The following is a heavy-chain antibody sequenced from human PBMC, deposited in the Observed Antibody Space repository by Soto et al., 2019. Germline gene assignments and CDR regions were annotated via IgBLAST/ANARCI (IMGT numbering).Heavy chain of an antibody. CDR2: IIPIFGTA. D-gene: IGHD5-12*01. J-gene: IGHJ3*02. CDR3: ARERLKARDAFDI. V-gene: IGHV1-69*13. CDR1: GGTFSSYA. Sequence: SVKVSCKASGGTFSSYAISWVRQAPGQGLEWMGGIIPIFGTANYAQKFQGRVTITADESTSTAYMELSSLRSEDTAVYYCARERLKARDAFDIWGQGTMVTASS.